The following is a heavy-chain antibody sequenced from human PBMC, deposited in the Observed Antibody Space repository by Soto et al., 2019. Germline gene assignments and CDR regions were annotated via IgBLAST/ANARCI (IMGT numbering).Heavy chain of an antibody. CDR2: MNPNSGNT. D-gene: IGHD5-12*01. V-gene: IGHV1-8*01. J-gene: IGHJ6*03. CDR3: ASFSGYDKYYYYYYMDV. CDR1: GYTFTSYD. Sequence: GASVKVSCKASGYTFTSYDINWVRQATGQGLGGMGWMNPNSGNTGYAQKFQGRVTVTRNTSISTAYMELSSLRSEDTAVYYCASFSGYDKYYYYYYMDVWGKGTTVTVSS.